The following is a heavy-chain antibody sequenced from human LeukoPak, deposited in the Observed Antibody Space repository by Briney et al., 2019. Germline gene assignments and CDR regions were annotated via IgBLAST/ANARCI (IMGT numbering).Heavy chain of an antibody. D-gene: IGHD5-24*01. CDR3: AKGISADGYNFERGADY. CDR1: GFTFATYV. J-gene: IGHJ4*02. Sequence: GGSLRLSCAASGFTFATYVMTWVRQAPGNGLEWVSSVGGDGRVTYYADSVKGRFTISRDNSKNTIFLQMNSLRVEDTAVYYCAKGISADGYNFERGADYWGQGAQVIVSS. CDR2: VGGDGRVT. V-gene: IGHV3-23*01.